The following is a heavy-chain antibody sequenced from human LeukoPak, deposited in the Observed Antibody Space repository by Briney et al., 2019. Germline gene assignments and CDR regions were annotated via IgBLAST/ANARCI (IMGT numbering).Heavy chain of an antibody. V-gene: IGHV7-4-1*02. J-gene: IGHJ4*02. CDR3: ARGPPQYYDILTGYYNVVDY. D-gene: IGHD3-9*01. Sequence: ASVTVSCKASGYTFTSYAMNWVRQAPGQGLEWMGWINTNTGNPTYAQGFTGRFVFSLDTSVSTAYLQISSLKAEDTAVYYCARGPPQYYDILTGYYNVVDYWGQGTLVTVSS. CDR1: GYTFTSYA. CDR2: INTNTGNP.